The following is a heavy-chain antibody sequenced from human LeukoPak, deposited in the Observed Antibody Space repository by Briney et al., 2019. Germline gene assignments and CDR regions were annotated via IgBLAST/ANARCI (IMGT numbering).Heavy chain of an antibody. CDR1: GFTFSRDA. Sequence: PGGSLRLSCAGSGFTFSRDAVNWVRQAPGKGLEWVSSINSRSTHTAYADSVKGRFTISRDNGNNSVFLQMNSLGVDDTAIYFCARGGGSYSYWGQGVRVTVSS. J-gene: IGHJ4*02. V-gene: IGHV3-21*01. CDR3: ARGGGSYSY. D-gene: IGHD1-26*01. CDR2: INSRSTHT.